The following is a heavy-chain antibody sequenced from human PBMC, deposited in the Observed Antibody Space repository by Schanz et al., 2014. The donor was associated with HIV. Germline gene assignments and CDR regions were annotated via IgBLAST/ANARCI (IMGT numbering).Heavy chain of an antibody. CDR2: INPNEGDT. CDR1: GYSFTDYF. D-gene: IGHD2-2*01. Sequence: QVQLVQSGAEVEKPGASAKVSCKASGYSFTDYFVHWVRQAPGQGLEWMGWINPNEGDTKFAQKFRGRVTMTRDTSISTAYMELTRLRYDDTAVYYCAKSRFQLHWFDSWGQGTLVTVSS. V-gene: IGHV1-2*02. J-gene: IGHJ5*01. CDR3: AKSRFQLHWFDS.